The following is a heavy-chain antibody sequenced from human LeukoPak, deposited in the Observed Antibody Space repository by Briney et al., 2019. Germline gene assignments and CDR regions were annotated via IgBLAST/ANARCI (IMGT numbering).Heavy chain of an antibody. Sequence: SETLSLTCTVSGGSVSSGTYYWSWIRQPPGKGLEWIGYIYYSGSTYYNPSLKSRVTISVDTSKNQFSLKLSSVTAADTAVYYCARETTPGAFDPWGQGTLVTVSS. D-gene: IGHD1-14*01. J-gene: IGHJ5*02. CDR1: GGSVSSGTYY. CDR2: IYYSGST. V-gene: IGHV4-30-4*08. CDR3: ARETTPGAFDP.